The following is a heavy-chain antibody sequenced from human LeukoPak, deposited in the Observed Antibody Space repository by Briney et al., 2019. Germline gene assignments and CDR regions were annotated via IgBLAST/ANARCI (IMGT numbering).Heavy chain of an antibody. CDR3: ARGPPGLATISNAFDI. Sequence: ASVKVSCKASGGTFSSYAISWVRQAPGQGLEWMGGIIPIFGTANYAQKFQGRVTITADESTSTAYMELSSLRSEDTAVYYCARGPPGLATISNAFDIWGQGTKVTVSS. CDR1: GGTFSSYA. V-gene: IGHV1-69*13. D-gene: IGHD5-24*01. J-gene: IGHJ3*02. CDR2: IIPIFGTA.